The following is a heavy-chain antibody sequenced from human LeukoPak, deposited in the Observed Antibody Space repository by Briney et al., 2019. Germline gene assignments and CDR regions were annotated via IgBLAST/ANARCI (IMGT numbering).Heavy chain of an antibody. CDR1: GFTFSTYS. CDR2: ISSSLFTI. Sequence: GALRLSCAASGFTFSTYSMNWVRQAPGKGLEWVSYISSSLFTIYYADSVKGRFTISRDNAKNSLYLQMNSLRAEDTAVYYCAREGAFDIVATINYFDYWGQGTLVTVSS. V-gene: IGHV3-48*01. CDR3: AREGAFDIVATINYFDY. D-gene: IGHD5-12*01. J-gene: IGHJ4*02.